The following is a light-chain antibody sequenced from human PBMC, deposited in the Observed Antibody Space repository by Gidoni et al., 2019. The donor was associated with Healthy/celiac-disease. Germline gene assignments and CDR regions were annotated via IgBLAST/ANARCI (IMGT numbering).Light chain of an antibody. CDR2: GAS. CDR1: QSVSNTY. V-gene: IGKV3-20*01. J-gene: IGKJ2*01. Sequence: EIVLTQSPGTLSLSPGERATLSCRASQSVSNTYLAWYQQKPGQAPRLLIFGASSRATGIPDRLSCSGSGTDFTLSISRLEPEDCAVYYCQQYGNSPKTFGQGTKLEIK. CDR3: QQYGNSPKT.